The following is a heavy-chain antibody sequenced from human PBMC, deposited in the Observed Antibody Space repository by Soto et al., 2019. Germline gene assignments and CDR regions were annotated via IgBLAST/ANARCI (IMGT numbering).Heavy chain of an antibody. CDR1: GFTFTSYS. D-gene: IGHD2-21*01. Sequence: PVGSLRLSCAASGFTFTSYSMNWVRQAPGKGLEWVSYIRGTTHYADSVKGRFTISRDNARSSLYLQMNSLRADDTAVYYCARDDSFAFDIWGQGTMVTVSS. CDR3: ARDDSFAFDI. V-gene: IGHV3-48*01. CDR2: IRGTT. J-gene: IGHJ3*02.